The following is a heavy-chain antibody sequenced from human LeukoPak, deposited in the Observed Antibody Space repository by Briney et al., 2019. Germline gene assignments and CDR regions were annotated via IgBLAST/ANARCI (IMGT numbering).Heavy chain of an antibody. Sequence: ASVKVSCKASGYTFTSYYMHWVRQAPGQGLEWMGIINPSGGSTSYAQKFQGRVTMTRDTSTSTVYMELSSLRSDDTAVYYCARGSDVLRYFDWLYYFDYWGQGTLVTVSS. J-gene: IGHJ4*02. CDR2: INPSGGST. CDR1: GYTFTSYY. D-gene: IGHD3-9*01. CDR3: ARGSDVLRYFDWLYYFDY. V-gene: IGHV1-46*01.